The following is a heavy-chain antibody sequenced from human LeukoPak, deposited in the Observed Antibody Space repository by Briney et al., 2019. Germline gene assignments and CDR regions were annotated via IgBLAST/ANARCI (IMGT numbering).Heavy chain of an antibody. J-gene: IGHJ4*02. V-gene: IGHV3-30*18. CDR1: GFIFSSYG. D-gene: IGHD3-22*01. CDR3: AKDGNYYDSSGYPRSGYFDY. Sequence: PGGSLRLSCAASGFIFSSYGMHWVRQAPGKGLEWVAVISYDGSNKYYADSVKGRFTISRDNSKNTLYLQMNSLRAEDTAVYYCAKDGNYYDSSGYPRSGYFDYWGQGTLVTVSS. CDR2: ISYDGSNK.